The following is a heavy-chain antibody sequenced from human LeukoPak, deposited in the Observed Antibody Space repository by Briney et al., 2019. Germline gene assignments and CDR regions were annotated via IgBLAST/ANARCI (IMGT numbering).Heavy chain of an antibody. J-gene: IGHJ4*02. CDR2: ISSSGSTI. Sequence: GGSLRLSCAASGFIFSSHEMNWVRQAPGKGLEWVSYISSSGSTIYYADSVKGRFTISRDNAKNSLYLQMNSLRAEDTAVYYCARDHMGTFDYWGQGTLVTVSS. CDR3: ARDHMGTFDY. V-gene: IGHV3-48*03. D-gene: IGHD7-27*01. CDR1: GFIFSSHE.